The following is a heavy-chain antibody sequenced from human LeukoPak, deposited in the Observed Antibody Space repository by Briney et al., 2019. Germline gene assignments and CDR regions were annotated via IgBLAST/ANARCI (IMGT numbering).Heavy chain of an antibody. CDR3: ARDRSSCWETAFDI. CDR1: GFTFSTYG. V-gene: IGHV3-21*01. CDR2: ISGSGGNT. J-gene: IGHJ3*02. Sequence: PGGTLRLSCGASGFTFSTYGMSWVRQAPGKGLEWVSAISGSGGNTYYADSVKGRFTISRDNAKNSLYLQMNSLRAEDTAVYYCARDRSSCWETAFDIWGQGTMVTVSP. D-gene: IGHD1-26*01.